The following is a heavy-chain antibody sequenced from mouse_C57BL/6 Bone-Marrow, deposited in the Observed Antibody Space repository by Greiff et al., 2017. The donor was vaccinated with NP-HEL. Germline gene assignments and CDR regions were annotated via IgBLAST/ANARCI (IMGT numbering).Heavy chain of an antibody. Sequence: QVQLQQPGAELVKPGASVKLSCKASGYTFTSYWMQWVKQRPGQGLEWIGEIDPSDSYTNYNQKFKGKATLTVDTSSSTAYMQLSSLPSEDSAVYYCARAGYYWYFDVGGTGTTVTVSA. D-gene: IGHD2-2*01. V-gene: IGHV1-50*01. CDR3: ARAGYYWYFDV. J-gene: IGHJ1*03. CDR2: IDPSDSYT. CDR1: GYTFTSYW.